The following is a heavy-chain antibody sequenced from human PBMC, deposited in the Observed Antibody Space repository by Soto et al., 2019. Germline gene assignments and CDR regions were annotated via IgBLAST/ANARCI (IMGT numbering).Heavy chain of an antibody. V-gene: IGHV4-59*08. J-gene: IGHJ6*03. CDR1: GGSFSSYY. CDR3: AGRDCSGTNCYYLDYYYMDV. Sequence: QVQLQESGPGLVRPSETLSLTCTVSGGSFSSYYWTWIRQSPGKGLEWDGYIYYSGSTAYNPSLRGRLAISIDTSKNQFSLRLNSMTAADTAVYYCAGRDCSGTNCYYLDYYYMDVWGKGTTVTVSS. D-gene: IGHD2-2*01. CDR2: IYYSGST.